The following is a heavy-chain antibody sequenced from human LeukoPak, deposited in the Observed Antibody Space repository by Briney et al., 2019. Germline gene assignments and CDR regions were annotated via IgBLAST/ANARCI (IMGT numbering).Heavy chain of an antibody. J-gene: IGHJ4*02. D-gene: IGHD3-22*01. V-gene: IGHV4-39*01. CDR3: ARRIPYYDSSGYRKGGPFDY. CDR2: IYYRGNT. CDR1: GDSISSGSYF. Sequence: SQTLSLTCTVSGDSISSGSYFWVWIRQPPGKGLEWIGSIYYRGNTYFNPSLKSRLTISVDTSKNQFSLKLSSVTAADTAVYYCARRIPYYDSSGYRKGGPFDYWGQGTLVTVSS.